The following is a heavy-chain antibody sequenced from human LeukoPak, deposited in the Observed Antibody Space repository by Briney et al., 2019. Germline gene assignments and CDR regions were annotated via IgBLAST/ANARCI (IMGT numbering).Heavy chain of an antibody. Sequence: SETLSLTCTVSGDSISSGSYYWSWIRQHPGKGLEWTGYIYYSGTTYHNPSLKSRLTMSVDTSKNQFSLNLSSVTAADTAVYYCARDPSGYGPFDYGGQGTLVTVSS. CDR2: IYYSGTT. CDR3: ARDPSGYGPFDY. J-gene: IGHJ4*02. D-gene: IGHD6-25*01. CDR1: GDSISSGSYY. V-gene: IGHV4-31*03.